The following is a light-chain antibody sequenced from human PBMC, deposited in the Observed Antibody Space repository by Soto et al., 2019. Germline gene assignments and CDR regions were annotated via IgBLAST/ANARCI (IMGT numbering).Light chain of an antibody. CDR3: QQYGSSPPYT. J-gene: IGKJ2*01. Sequence: EVVLTQSPGTLSLSPGERATLSCRASQSVSNKYLAWYQKKPGQAPRLLFFGSSDRATGIADRFSGSGSGTDFTLTISSLEPEDVAVYYCQQYGSSPPYTFGQGTKLEIK. CDR2: GSS. V-gene: IGKV3-20*01. CDR1: QSVSNKY.